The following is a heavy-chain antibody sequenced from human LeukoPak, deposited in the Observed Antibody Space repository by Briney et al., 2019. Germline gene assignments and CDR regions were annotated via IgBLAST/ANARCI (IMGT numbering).Heavy chain of an antibody. J-gene: IGHJ4*02. D-gene: IGHD2-15*01. CDR1: GYTFIGYY. CDR3: ATVRDIVVGGGPYYFDY. CDR2: INPHNGDT. Sequence: ASVKVSCKASGYTFIGYYLHWVRQAPGQGLEWMGWINPHNGDTNYAQKFQGRVTMTRNTSITTAYMELSRLKSDDTAVYYCATVRDIVVGGGPYYFDYWGQGTLVTVSS. V-gene: IGHV1-2*02.